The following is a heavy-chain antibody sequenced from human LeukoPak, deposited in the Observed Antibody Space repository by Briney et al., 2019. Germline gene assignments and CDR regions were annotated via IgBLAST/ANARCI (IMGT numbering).Heavy chain of an antibody. D-gene: IGHD4-17*01. V-gene: IGHV4-61*01. Sequence: SQTLSLTCKVSGDSVSSDTYYWSWIRQPPGQGLEWIGYIHSSGSTKYNASLKSRLTISVDTSENQFSLEVTSVTAADTAVYYCARTSYGDYNWFDPWGQGTLVTVSS. CDR2: IHSSGST. CDR1: GDSVSSDTYY. CDR3: ARTSYGDYNWFDP. J-gene: IGHJ5*02.